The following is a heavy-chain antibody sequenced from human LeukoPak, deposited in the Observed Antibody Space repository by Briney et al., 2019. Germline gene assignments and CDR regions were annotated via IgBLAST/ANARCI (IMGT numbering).Heavy chain of an antibody. V-gene: IGHV4-4*07. J-gene: IGHJ5*02. Sequence: SETLSLTCTVPGGSISSYYWSWMRQPAGKGLEWIGRIYSSGSTKYNPSLKSRVTMSVDTSKNQFSLKLSSVAAADTAVYYCARDKTGDYGDLNWFDPWGQGTLVTVSS. CDR1: GGSISSYY. CDR2: IYSSGST. CDR3: ARDKTGDYGDLNWFDP. D-gene: IGHD4-17*01.